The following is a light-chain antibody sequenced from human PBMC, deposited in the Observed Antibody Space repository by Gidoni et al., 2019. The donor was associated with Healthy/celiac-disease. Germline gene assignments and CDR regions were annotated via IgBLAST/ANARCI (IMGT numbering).Light chain of an antibody. Sequence: DIQMTQSPSSLSASVGDRVTITCRASQSISSYLNWYQQKPGKAPKLLIYAASSLQSGVPSRCSGSGSGTEFTLTISSLQPEDFATYYCQQSYSTPGVTFGPGTKVDIK. J-gene: IGKJ3*01. CDR3: QQSYSTPGVT. V-gene: IGKV1-39*01. CDR1: QSISSY. CDR2: AAS.